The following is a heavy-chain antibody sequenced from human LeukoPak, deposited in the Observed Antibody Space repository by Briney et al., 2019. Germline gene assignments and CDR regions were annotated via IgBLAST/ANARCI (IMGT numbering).Heavy chain of an antibody. Sequence: ASVKVSCKASRGTFSSYAITRVRQAPGQGLEWMGGIIPIFGTANYAQKFQGRVTITADESTSTAYMELSSLRSEDTAVYYCARDSLSYCGGDCYPSPDAFDIWGQGTMVTVSS. J-gene: IGHJ3*02. D-gene: IGHD2-21*02. V-gene: IGHV1-69*13. CDR3: ARDSLSYCGGDCYPSPDAFDI. CDR1: RGTFSSYA. CDR2: IIPIFGTA.